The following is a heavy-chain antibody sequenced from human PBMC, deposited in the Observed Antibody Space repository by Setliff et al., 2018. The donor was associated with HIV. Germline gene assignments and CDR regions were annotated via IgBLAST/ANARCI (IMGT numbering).Heavy chain of an antibody. D-gene: IGHD6-19*01. CDR1: GDTFRNYA. V-gene: IGHV1-3*01. CDR2: ISAYNGNT. Sequence: ASVKVSCKVSGDTFRNYAINWVRLAPGQGLEWMGWISAYNGNTKYAQKFQGRVTITRDTSANTAYMELSSLRSEDTAVYYCARGSCSGCYLSDYWGLGTLVTVSS. CDR3: ARGSCSGCYLSDY. J-gene: IGHJ4*02.